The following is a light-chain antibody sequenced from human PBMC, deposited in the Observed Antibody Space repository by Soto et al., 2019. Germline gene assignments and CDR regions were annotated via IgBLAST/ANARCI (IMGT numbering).Light chain of an antibody. CDR1: QSISSY. CDR3: QQYNSYSPT. Sequence: DIQMTQSPSSLSASVGDRVTITCRASQSISSYLNWYQQKPGKAPKLLIYAASSLQSGVPSRFSGSGSGTDFTLTISSLQPDDFATYYCQQYNSYSPTFGQGTK. J-gene: IGKJ1*01. CDR2: AAS. V-gene: IGKV1-39*01.